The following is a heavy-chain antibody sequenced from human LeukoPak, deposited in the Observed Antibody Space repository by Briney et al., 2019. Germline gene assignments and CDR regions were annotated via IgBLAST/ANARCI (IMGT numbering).Heavy chain of an antibody. Sequence: GESLKISCKASGYSFNFYWIGWVRQLPGKGLEWMGIVYPGDSTTRYSPSFQGQVTISADKSISTAYLQWSSLKASDTAMYYCARRYTPSGYDDYWGQGTLVTVSS. J-gene: IGHJ4*02. CDR1: GYSFNFYW. CDR3: ARRYTPSGYDDY. CDR2: VYPGDSTT. D-gene: IGHD5-12*01. V-gene: IGHV5-51*01.